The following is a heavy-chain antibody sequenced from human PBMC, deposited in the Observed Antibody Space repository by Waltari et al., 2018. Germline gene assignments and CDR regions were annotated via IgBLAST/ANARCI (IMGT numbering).Heavy chain of an antibody. CDR1: GGSISSGGYY. D-gene: IGHD2-21*01. CDR2: IDYSGST. J-gene: IGHJ3*02. Sequence: QVQLQESGPGLVKPSQTLSLTCTVSGGSISSGGYYWSWIRQHPGKGLEWIGYIDYSGSTYYNPSLKSRVTISVDTSKNQFSLKLSSVTAADTAVYYCASGDCGGDCPHVFDIWGQGTMVTVSS. V-gene: IGHV4-31*03. CDR3: ASGDCGGDCPHVFDI.